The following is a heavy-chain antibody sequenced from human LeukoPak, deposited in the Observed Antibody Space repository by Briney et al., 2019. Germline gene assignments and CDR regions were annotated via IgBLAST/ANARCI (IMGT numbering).Heavy chain of an antibody. CDR2: ISGTGGAT. Sequence: GGSLRLSCVASGFSFGNYAMSWVRQAPGKGLQWVSQISGTGGATWYAGFARDRFTISRDNSKKTLYLQMSGLRVEDTAVYYCARGWGERGKCRGGTCNNPQFDYWGRGTLVTVS. D-gene: IGHD2-15*01. J-gene: IGHJ4*02. CDR3: ARGWGERGKCRGGTCNNPQFDY. V-gene: IGHV3-23*01. CDR1: GFSFGNYA.